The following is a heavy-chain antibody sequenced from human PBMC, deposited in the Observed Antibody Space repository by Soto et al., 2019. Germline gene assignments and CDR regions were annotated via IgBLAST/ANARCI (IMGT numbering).Heavy chain of an antibody. CDR2: IYWDDDK. D-gene: IGHD2-15*01. CDR1: GFSLTTTRMG. J-gene: IGHJ4*02. Sequence: QITLKESGPPLVRPAQTLTLTCAFSGFSLTTTRMGVAWIRQPPGKALEWLAIIYWDDDKRYSPSLKNRLTVSKDTSPNRVVLTITNIRPDDTGTYFCAHAGDFDLLSFDRWGPGTLVTVSS. V-gene: IGHV2-5*02. CDR3: AHAGDFDLLSFDR.